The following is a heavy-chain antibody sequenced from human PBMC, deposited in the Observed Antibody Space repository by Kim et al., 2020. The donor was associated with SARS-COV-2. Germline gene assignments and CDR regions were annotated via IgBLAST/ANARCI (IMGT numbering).Heavy chain of an antibody. J-gene: IGHJ4*02. CDR3: LTYYYGSGSYRSIDY. CDR1: GGSISSSSYY. Sequence: SETLSLTCTVSGGSISSSSYYWGWIRQPPGQGLEWIGSIYYSGSTYYNPSLKSRVTISVDTSKNQFSLKLSSVTAADTAVYYCLTYYYGSGSYRSIDYWGQGTLVTVSS. CDR2: IYYSGST. V-gene: IGHV4-39*01. D-gene: IGHD3-10*01.